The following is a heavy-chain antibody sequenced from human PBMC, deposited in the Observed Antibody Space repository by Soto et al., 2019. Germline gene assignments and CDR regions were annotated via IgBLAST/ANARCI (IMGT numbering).Heavy chain of an antibody. Sequence: GSLRLSCAVSGFTLTTYSMNWVRQAPGKGLEWISFINKNGFTIYYADSVKGRFTISRDYAKNSLYLQVDSLRHEDTAVYYCARGAVTGTSLFDYWGLGTLVTVSS. D-gene: IGHD6-19*01. V-gene: IGHV3-48*02. CDR1: GFTLTTYS. J-gene: IGHJ4*02. CDR3: ARGAVTGTSLFDY. CDR2: INKNGFTI.